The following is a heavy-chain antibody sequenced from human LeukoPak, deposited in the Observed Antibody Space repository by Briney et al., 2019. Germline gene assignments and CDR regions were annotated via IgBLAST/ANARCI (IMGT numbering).Heavy chain of an antibody. Sequence: PGGSLRLSCAASGFSFSNYEMNWVRQTPGKGLEWVSVIYSGGSTDYADSVKGRFTISRDNSKNTLYLQMNSLRAEDTAVYYCAKGTDYWGQGTLVTVSS. J-gene: IGHJ4*02. CDR3: AKGTDY. V-gene: IGHV3-53*01. CDR1: GFSFSNYE. CDR2: IYSGGST.